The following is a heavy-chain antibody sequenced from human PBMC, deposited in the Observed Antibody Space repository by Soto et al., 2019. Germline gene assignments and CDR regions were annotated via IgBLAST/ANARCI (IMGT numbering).Heavy chain of an antibody. CDR1: GDSISSYY. D-gene: IGHD3-22*01. CDR3: ARLSMAVVPEY. V-gene: IGHV4-59*01. Sequence: QVQLQESGPGLVKPSETLSLTCAVSGDSISSYYCMWIRQPPGKGLESIGYLYYGRSANYHPSLKRRVSLSVYTSTNQCSLTLSSMTAADTAVYYFARLSMAVVPEYWCQETLVTVSS. J-gene: IGHJ4*02. CDR2: LYYGRSA.